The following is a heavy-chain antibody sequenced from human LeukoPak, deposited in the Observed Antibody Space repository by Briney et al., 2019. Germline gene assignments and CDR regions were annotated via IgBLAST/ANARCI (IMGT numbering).Heavy chain of an antibody. D-gene: IGHD3-9*01. V-gene: IGHV4-59*12. Sequence: PSETLSLTCTVSGGSISSYYWSWIRQPPGKGLEWIGYIYYSGSTNYNPSLKSRVTISVDTSKNQFSLKLSSVTAADTAVYYCAGLGRLRYFDWSFDYWGQGTLVTVSS. J-gene: IGHJ4*02. CDR3: AGLGRLRYFDWSFDY. CDR2: IYYSGST. CDR1: GGSISSYY.